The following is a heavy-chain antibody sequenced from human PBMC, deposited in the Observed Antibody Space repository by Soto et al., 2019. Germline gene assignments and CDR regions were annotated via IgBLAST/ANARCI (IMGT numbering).Heavy chain of an antibody. Sequence: EVQLVESGGGLVQPGGSLRLSCATSGFILSDCAMNWVRQAPGKGLEWVSYISSSSGVIDYADSVKGRFTVSRDNANNSLYLKMNSLRAEDTAVYYCARDLSWGSNWYYYMDVWGKGTTVTVSS. CDR2: ISSSSGVI. CDR1: GFILSDCA. J-gene: IGHJ6*03. V-gene: IGHV3-48*01. D-gene: IGHD7-27*01. CDR3: ARDLSWGSNWYYYMDV.